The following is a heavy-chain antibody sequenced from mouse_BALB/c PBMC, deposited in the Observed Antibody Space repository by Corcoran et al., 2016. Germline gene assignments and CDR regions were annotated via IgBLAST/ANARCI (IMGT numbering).Heavy chain of an antibody. D-gene: IGHD1-1*01. CDR1: GYTFSSYW. CDR3: ARSSSYGSWFAY. CDR2: ILPGSGST. Sequence: QVQLQQSGAELMKPGASVKISCKATGYTFSSYWIEWVKQRPGHGLEWIGEILPGSGSTNYNEKFKGKATFTADTSSNTAYMQLSSLTSEDSAVYYCARSSSYGSWFAYWGQGTLVTVSA. J-gene: IGHJ3*01. V-gene: IGHV1-9*01.